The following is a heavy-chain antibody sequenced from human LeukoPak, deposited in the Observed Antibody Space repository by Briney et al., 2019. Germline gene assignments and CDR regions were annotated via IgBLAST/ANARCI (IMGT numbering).Heavy chain of an antibody. CDR1: GYTFTGYY. Sequence: ASVKVSCKASGYTFTGYYIHWVRQAPGQGPEWMGRINPNSGVTNYAQNFQGRVTMTRDTSISTAYMELSRLTSDDTAVYYCARRGAVPVEYLQYWGQGTLATVSS. CDR3: ARRGAVPVEYLQY. V-gene: IGHV1-2*02. J-gene: IGHJ1*01. CDR2: INPNSGVT. D-gene: IGHD6-19*01.